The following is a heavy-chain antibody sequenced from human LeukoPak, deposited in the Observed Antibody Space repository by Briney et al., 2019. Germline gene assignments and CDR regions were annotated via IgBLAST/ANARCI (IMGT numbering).Heavy chain of an antibody. CDR3: ARHAPYYYDSTGYST. Sequence: PSETLSLTCTVSGVSISSSSYYWGWIRQPPGKGLEWIGSIYYSGSTYYNPSLKSRVTISVDTSKNQFSLKLSSVTAADTAVYYCARHAPYYYDSTGYSTWGQGTLVTVSS. CDR1: GVSISSSSYY. V-gene: IGHV4-39*01. D-gene: IGHD3-22*01. J-gene: IGHJ4*02. CDR2: IYYSGST.